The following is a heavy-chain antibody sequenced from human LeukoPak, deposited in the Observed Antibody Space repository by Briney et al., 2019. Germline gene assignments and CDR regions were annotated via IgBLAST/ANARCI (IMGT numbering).Heavy chain of an antibody. D-gene: IGHD3-3*01. CDR3: AKDMGYDFWSGHNYFDY. CDR2: ISWNSGSI. V-gene: IGHV3-9*01. Sequence: GGSLRLSCAASGFTFDDYAMHWVRQAPGKGLEGVSGISWNSGSIGCADSVKGRFTISRDNAKNSLYLQMNSLRAEDTALYYRAKDMGYDFWSGHNYFDYWGQGTLVTVSS. CDR1: GFTFDDYA. J-gene: IGHJ4*02.